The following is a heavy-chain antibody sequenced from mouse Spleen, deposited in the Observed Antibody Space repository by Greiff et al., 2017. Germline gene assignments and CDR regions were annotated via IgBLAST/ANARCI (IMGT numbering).Heavy chain of an antibody. Sequence: VKLMESGPGLVAPSQSLSITCTVSGFSLTSYGVDWVRQSPGKGLEWLGVIWGGGSTNYNSALKSRLSISKDNSKSQVFLKMNSLQTDDTAMYYCASIYYGNPFAYWGQGTLVTVSA. CDR3: ASIYYGNPFAY. CDR1: GFSLTSYG. V-gene: IGHV2-6*01. D-gene: IGHD2-1*01. J-gene: IGHJ3*01. CDR2: IWGGGST.